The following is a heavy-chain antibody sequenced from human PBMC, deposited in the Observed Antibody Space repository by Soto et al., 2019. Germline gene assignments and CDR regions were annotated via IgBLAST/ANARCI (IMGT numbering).Heavy chain of an antibody. Sequence: ASVKVSCKASGGTFSSHAISWVRQAPGQGLEWMGGIIPIFGTANYAQKFQGRVTITADESTSTAYMELSSLRSEDTAVYYCARRSYYYDSSGLIENAEYFQHWGQGTLVTVSS. J-gene: IGHJ1*01. V-gene: IGHV1-69*13. CDR3: ARRSYYYDSSGLIENAEYFQH. CDR1: GGTFSSHA. CDR2: IIPIFGTA. D-gene: IGHD3-22*01.